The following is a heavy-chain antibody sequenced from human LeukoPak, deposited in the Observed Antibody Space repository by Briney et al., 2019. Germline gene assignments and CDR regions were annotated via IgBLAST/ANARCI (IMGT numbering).Heavy chain of an antibody. D-gene: IGHD3-10*01. CDR3: AKGLNSGNYYVFDV. V-gene: IGHV3-23*01. Sequence: GGSLRLSCATSGFTFSAYSMIWVRQTPGKGLEWVSTISGSGGSTYYADSVKGRFTISRDTSKNTLFLQMNSLRVEDTAVYYCAKGLNSGNYYVFDVWGQGTMVTVSS. CDR2: ISGSGGST. J-gene: IGHJ3*01. CDR1: GFTFSAYS.